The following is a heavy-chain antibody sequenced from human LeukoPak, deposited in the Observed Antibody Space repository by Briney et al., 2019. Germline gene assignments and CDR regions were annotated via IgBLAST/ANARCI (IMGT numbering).Heavy chain of an antibody. CDR3: ASGYIGSSWYPYYYYGMDV. J-gene: IGHJ6*02. V-gene: IGHV4-59*01. Sequence: PSETLSLTCTVSGGSISSYYWSWIRQPPGKGLEWIGYIYYSGSTNYNPSLKSRVTISVDASMNQFSLKLSSVTAADTAVYYCASGYIGSSWYPYYYYGMDVWGQGTTVTVSS. CDR2: IYYSGST. CDR1: GGSISSYY. D-gene: IGHD6-13*01.